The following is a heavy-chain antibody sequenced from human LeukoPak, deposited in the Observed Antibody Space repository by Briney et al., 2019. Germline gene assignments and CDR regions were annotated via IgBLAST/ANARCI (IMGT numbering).Heavy chain of an antibody. CDR3: ARDQRVGATTY. D-gene: IGHD1-26*01. V-gene: IGHV1-2*06. CDR1: GYTFTSYG. CDR2: INPNSGGT. J-gene: IGHJ4*02. Sequence: ASVKVSCKASGYTFTSYGISWVRQAPGQGLEWMGRINPNSGGTNYAQKFQGRVTMTRDTSISTAYMELSRLRSDDTAVYYCARDQRVGATTYWGQGTLVTVSS.